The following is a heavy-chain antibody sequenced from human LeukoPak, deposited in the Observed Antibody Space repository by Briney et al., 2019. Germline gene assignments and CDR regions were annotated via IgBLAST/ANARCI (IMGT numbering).Heavy chain of an antibody. V-gene: IGHV3-23*01. J-gene: IGHJ3*02. CDR3: AKLGYCGGDCHLGAFDI. Sequence: AGGSLRLSCAASGFTFSSYAMSWVRQAPGKGLEWVSAISGSGGSTYYADSVKGRFTISRGNSKNTLYLQMSSLRAEDTAVYYCAKLGYCGGDCHLGAFDIWGQGTMVTVSS. D-gene: IGHD2-21*02. CDR1: GFTFSSYA. CDR2: ISGSGGST.